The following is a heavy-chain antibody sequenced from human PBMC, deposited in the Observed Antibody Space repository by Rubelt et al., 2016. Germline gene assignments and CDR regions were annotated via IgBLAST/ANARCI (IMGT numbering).Heavy chain of an antibody. CDR3: ARGLIAVAGWFDP. D-gene: IGHD6-19*01. Sequence: QVQLQQWGAGLLKPSETLSLTCAVYGGSFSGYYWSWIRQPPGKGLEWIGEINHSGSTNYNPSLKGRVTISVDTLKNQFSRRLRSVTAGDTAVYYCARGLIAVAGWFDPWGQGTLVTVSS. CDR1: GGSFSGYY. V-gene: IGHV4-34*01. J-gene: IGHJ5*02. CDR2: INHSGST.